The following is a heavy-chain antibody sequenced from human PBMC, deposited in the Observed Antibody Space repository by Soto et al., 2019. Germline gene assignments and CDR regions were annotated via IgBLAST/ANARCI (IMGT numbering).Heavy chain of an antibody. Sequence: QVQLVQSGAEVKKPGASVKVSCKASGYTFTGYYMHWVRQAPGQGLEWMGWINPNSGGTNYAQKFQGWVTMTRDTAISTAYMELCRLRSDDTAVYYCARGYCSGGSCYSYWYFDLWGRGTLVTVSS. CDR2: INPNSGGT. J-gene: IGHJ2*01. CDR3: ARGYCSGGSCYSYWYFDL. V-gene: IGHV1-2*04. D-gene: IGHD2-15*01. CDR1: GYTFTGYY.